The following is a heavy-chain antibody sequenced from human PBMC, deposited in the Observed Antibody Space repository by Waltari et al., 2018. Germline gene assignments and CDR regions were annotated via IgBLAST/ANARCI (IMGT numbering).Heavy chain of an antibody. J-gene: IGHJ4*02. Sequence: EVQLVESGGGLIQPGGSLRLSCAVSGFTVGNTYMSWVRQAPGKGLEWISLIYSGGGIHYADSVKGRFTISRDNSKNTLYLQMNSLRAEDTAVYFCAKEKRISYYDSSGQFDYWGQGTLVTVSS. V-gene: IGHV3-53*01. CDR3: AKEKRISYYDSSGQFDY. CDR1: GFTVGNTY. D-gene: IGHD3-22*01. CDR2: IYSGGGI.